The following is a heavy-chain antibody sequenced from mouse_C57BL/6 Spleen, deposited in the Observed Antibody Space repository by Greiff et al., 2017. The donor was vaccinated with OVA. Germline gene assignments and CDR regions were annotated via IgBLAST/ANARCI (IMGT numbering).Heavy chain of an antibody. V-gene: IGHV5-9-1*02. CDR1: GFTFSSYA. CDR2: ISSGGDYI. CDR3: TRGITTVVADY. J-gene: IGHJ2*01. Sequence: EVKVVESGEGLVKPGGSLKLSCAASGFTFSSYAMSWVRQTPEKRLEWVAYISSGGDYIYYADTVKGRFTISRDNARNTLYLQMSSLKSEDTAMYYCTRGITTVVADYWGQGTTLTVSS. D-gene: IGHD1-1*01.